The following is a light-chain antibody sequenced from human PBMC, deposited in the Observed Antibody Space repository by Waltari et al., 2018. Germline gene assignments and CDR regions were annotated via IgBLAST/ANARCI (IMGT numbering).Light chain of an antibody. V-gene: IGKV1-5*03. J-gene: IGKJ1*01. CDR3: QQYNLFPWT. CDR2: KTS. CDR1: QSASKW. Sequence: DINMTQSPSTLTASIGARVTITCRASQSASKWLAWYQQKPGKAPKLLIDKTSTLNAEVPSRFSGSGSGTEFTLTISSLQPEDFATYYCQQYNLFPWTFGQGTKVEVK.